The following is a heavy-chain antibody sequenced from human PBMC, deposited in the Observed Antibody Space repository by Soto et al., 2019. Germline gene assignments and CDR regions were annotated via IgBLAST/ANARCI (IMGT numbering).Heavy chain of an antibody. CDR1: GFTFDDYA. Sequence: PGGSVRLSCVASGFTFDDYAMHWARQVPGKGLEWVSGISWNSDKKGYADSVKGRFTISRGNAKNSLYLEMNSLRGEDTAFYHCARATWGYGEPCESWGRGTLVRVSS. J-gene: IGHJ4*02. CDR3: ARATWGYGEPCES. D-gene: IGHD4-17*01. CDR2: ISWNSDKK. V-gene: IGHV3-9*01.